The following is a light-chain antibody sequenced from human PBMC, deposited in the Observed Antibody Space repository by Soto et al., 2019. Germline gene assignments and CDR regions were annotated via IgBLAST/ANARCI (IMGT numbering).Light chain of an antibody. Sequence: QSALTQPPSVSAAPGQTVTISCSGSSSNIGDNYVSWYQQLPGTAPKLLISEDYNRPSGIPDRFSGSKSGTSAALGITGLQTGDEGDYFCGTWDNSLTAWVFGGGTKLTVL. CDR1: SSNIGDNY. CDR2: EDY. V-gene: IGLV1-51*02. J-gene: IGLJ3*02. CDR3: GTWDNSLTAWV.